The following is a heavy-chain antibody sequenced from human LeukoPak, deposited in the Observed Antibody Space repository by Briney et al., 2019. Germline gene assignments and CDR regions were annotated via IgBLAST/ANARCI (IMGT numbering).Heavy chain of an antibody. CDR2: IIPIFGTA. CDR1: GGTFSSYA. CDR3: ARAQQLVTSSGPNYYYYYMDV. J-gene: IGHJ6*03. V-gene: IGHV1-69*01. Sequence: SVKVSCKASGGTFSSYAISWVRQASGQGLEWMGGIIPIFGTANYAQKFQGRVTITADESTSTAYMELSSLRSEDTVVYYCARAQQLVTSSGPNYYYYYMDVWGKGTTVTVSS. D-gene: IGHD6-13*01.